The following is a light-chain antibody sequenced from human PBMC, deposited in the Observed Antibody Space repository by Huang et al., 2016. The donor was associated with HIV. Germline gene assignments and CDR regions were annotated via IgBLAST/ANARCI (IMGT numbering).Light chain of an antibody. CDR2: AAS. CDR1: QSISNN. V-gene: IGKV1-39*01. Sequence: DIQMTQSPSSLSASVGDRVTITCRASQSISNNLNWYQQKPGKAPKLLIYAASNLQTGVSLRFSGGGSGTNFALTISALQPEDFVTYYCQQSYTTPRVTFGPGTKVHI. J-gene: IGKJ3*01. CDR3: QQSYTTPRVT.